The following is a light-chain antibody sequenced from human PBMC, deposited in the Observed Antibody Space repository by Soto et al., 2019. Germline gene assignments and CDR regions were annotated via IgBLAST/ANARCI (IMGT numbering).Light chain of an antibody. Sequence: QSALTQPRSVSGSPGQSVTISCTGTSSDVGGHNIVSWYKQHPGKAPQLMIYDVTKRPSGVPDRFSGSKSGSTASLTISGLQAEDEADYYCCSYAGSYTYVFGTGTKVTVL. CDR2: DVT. V-gene: IGLV2-11*01. CDR3: CSYAGSYTYV. J-gene: IGLJ1*01. CDR1: SSDVGGHNI.